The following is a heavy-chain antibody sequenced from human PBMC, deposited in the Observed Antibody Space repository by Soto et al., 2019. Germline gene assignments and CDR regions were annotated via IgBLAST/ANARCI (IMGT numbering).Heavy chain of an antibody. CDR2: IYYSGST. D-gene: IGHD5-18*01. CDR3: ARDNNVDTAMAFPILDY. CDR1: GGSISSYY. Sequence: SETLSLTCTVSGGSISSYYWSWIRQPPGKGLEWIGYIYYSGSTNYNPSLKSRVTISVDTSKNQFSLKLSSVTAADTAVYYCARDNNVDTAMAFPILDYWGQGTLVTVSS. J-gene: IGHJ4*02. V-gene: IGHV4-59*01.